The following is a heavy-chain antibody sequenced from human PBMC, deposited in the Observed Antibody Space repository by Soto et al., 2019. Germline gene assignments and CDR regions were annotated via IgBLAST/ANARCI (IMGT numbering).Heavy chain of an antibody. CDR3: ARKEGISWSFDY. J-gene: IGHJ4*02. V-gene: IGHV4-34*01. CDR2: INHSGST. Sequence: SETLSLTCAVDGGSFSGYYWSWIRQSTGKGLQWIGEINHSGSTNYNPSLKGRVTISVDTSKNQFSVTLSSVTAADTAVYYCARKEGISWSFDYWGQGTLVTVS. CDR1: GGSFSGYY. D-gene: IGHD3-3*02.